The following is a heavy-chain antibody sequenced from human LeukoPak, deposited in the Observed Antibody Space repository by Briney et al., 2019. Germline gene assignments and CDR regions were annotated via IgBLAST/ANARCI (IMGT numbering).Heavy chain of an antibody. V-gene: IGHV4-59*05. J-gene: IGHJ4*02. CDR3: ARSNTTQYMIVVVPGDY. D-gene: IGHD3-22*01. Sequence: SETLSLTCTVSGGSISSYYWSWIRQPAGKGLEWIGSIYYSGSTYYNPSLKSRVTISVDTSKNQFSLKLSSVTAADTAVYYCARSNTTQYMIVVVPGDYWGQGTLVTVSS. CDR2: IYYSGST. CDR1: GGSISSYY.